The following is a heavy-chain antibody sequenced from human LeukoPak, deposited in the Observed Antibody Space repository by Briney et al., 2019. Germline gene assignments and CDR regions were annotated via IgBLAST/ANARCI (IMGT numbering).Heavy chain of an antibody. Sequence: PGGSLGLSCAASGFIFEDYAMHWLRQAPGKGLEWVSGISWNSGSIGYADSVKGRFTISRDNAKNSLYLQMNSLRTEDTAFYYCTKDVFDFGGYFELWGRGTLVTVPS. CDR3: TKDVFDFGGYFEL. CDR2: ISWNSGSI. CDR1: GFIFEDYA. D-gene: IGHD3-16*01. V-gene: IGHV3-9*01. J-gene: IGHJ2*01.